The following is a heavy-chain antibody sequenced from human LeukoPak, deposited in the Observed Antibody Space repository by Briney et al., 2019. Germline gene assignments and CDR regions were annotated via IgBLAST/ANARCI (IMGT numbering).Heavy chain of an antibody. CDR3: ARATPGGLHGYSFDY. J-gene: IGHJ4*02. V-gene: IGHV1-8*02. D-gene: IGHD5-24*01. Sequence: GASVKVSCKASGYTFKNYDINWVRQATGQGREWMGGMNPNSGNTGFAQKFQDRVSMTRDTSINTAYMELTSLRSGDTAVYYCARATPGGLHGYSFDYWGQGTVVTVYS. CDR2: MNPNSGNT. CDR1: GYTFKNYD.